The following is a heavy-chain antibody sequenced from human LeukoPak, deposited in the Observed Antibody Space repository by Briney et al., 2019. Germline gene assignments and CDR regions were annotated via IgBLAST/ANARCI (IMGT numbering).Heavy chain of an antibody. V-gene: IGHV3-48*04. D-gene: IGHD3-10*01. CDR3: AIGGTMVRGGTFDY. J-gene: IGHJ4*02. Sequence: GGSLRLSCAASGFTFSSYTMNWVRQAPGKELEWVSYISSGSNTIYYAGSVKGRFTISRDNTKDSLYLQMNSLRAEDTAVYYCAIGGTMVRGGTFDYWGQGTLVTVSS. CDR2: ISSGSNTI. CDR1: GFTFSSYT.